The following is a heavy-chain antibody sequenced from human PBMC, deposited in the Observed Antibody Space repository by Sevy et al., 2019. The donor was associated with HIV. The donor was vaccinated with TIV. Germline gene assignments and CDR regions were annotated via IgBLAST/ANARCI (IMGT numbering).Heavy chain of an antibody. J-gene: IGHJ4*02. CDR3: ARGQGSSWHYFDY. D-gene: IGHD6-13*01. Sequence: GGSLRLSCAASGFIFSDYTLHWVRQAPGTGLEWGAVISYDGSFTYYADSVEGRFTISRDNSKNTLFLQMNSLRHEDRAVYYCARGQGSSWHYFDYWGQGTLVTVSS. V-gene: IGHV3-30*04. CDR2: ISYDGSFT. CDR1: GFIFSDYT.